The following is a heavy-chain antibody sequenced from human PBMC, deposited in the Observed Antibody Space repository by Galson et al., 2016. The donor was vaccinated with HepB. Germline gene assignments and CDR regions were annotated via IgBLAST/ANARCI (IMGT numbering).Heavy chain of an antibody. Sequence: SLRLSCAASGFSFSDYNMNWFRQAPAKGLEWVSYISSGGGNIYYEHSVKGRFTISRDNAKNSLSPQMNSLRDEDTALDYCARDSYCDGDCYVGAFDIWGQGTTVTVSS. J-gene: IGHJ3*02. CDR1: GFSFSDYN. V-gene: IGHV3-11*01. D-gene: IGHD2-21*02. CDR2: ISSGGGNI. CDR3: ARDSYCDGDCYVGAFDI.